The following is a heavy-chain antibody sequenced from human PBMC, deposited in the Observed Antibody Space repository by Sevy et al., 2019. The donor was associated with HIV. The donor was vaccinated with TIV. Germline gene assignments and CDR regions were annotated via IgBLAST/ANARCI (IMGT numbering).Heavy chain of an antibody. Sequence: GGSLRLSCAASGFTLSSYDMHWVRQSTGKGLEWVSAIGTVGNTFYADSVRGRFIISRENAKSSLYLQMNSLGAGDTAVDYCARVTWNDRGFDFWGQGTLVTVSS. D-gene: IGHD1-1*01. J-gene: IGHJ4*02. CDR3: ARVTWNDRGFDF. V-gene: IGHV3-13*01. CDR2: IGTVGNT. CDR1: GFTLSSYD.